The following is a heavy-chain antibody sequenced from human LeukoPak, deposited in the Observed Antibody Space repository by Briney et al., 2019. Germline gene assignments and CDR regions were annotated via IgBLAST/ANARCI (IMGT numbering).Heavy chain of an antibody. CDR3: ARVPVGYDSSGYWYYFDY. D-gene: IGHD3-22*01. J-gene: IGHJ4*02. CDR2: IIPIFGTA. CDR1: GGTFSSYA. V-gene: IGHV1-69*13. Sequence: SVNVSCKASGGTFSSYAISWVRQAPGQGLEWMGGIIPIFGTANYAQKFQGRVTITADESTSTAYMELSSLRSEDTAVYYCARVPVGYDSSGYWYYFDYWGQGSLVIVSS.